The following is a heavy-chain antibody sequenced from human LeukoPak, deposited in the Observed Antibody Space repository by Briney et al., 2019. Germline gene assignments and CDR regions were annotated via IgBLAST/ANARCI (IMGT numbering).Heavy chain of an antibody. CDR2: ISGSGGST. Sequence: GGSLRLSCAASGFAVKSSYMSWVRQAPGKGLEWVSAISGSGGSTYYADSVKGRFTISRDNSKNTLYLQMNSLRAEDTAVYYCAKAQTTDYYDSSGYQKPLDYWGQGTLVTVSS. CDR1: GFAVKSSY. D-gene: IGHD3-22*01. J-gene: IGHJ4*02. V-gene: IGHV3-23*01. CDR3: AKAQTTDYYDSSGYQKPLDY.